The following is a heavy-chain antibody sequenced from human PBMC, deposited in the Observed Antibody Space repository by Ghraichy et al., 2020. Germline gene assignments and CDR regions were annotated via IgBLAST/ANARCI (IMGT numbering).Heavy chain of an antibody. Sequence: ASVKVSCKTSGYTFTSYYMHWVRQPPGQGLEWMGIINPSGGSTTYAQRFQGRVTMTRDTSTSTVYMELNSLRSEDTAVYYCARDWGPTGGGFDYWGQGTLVTVSS. D-gene: IGHD3-16*01. CDR3: ARDWGPTGGGFDY. CDR1: GYTFTSYY. J-gene: IGHJ4*02. CDR2: INPSGGST. V-gene: IGHV1-46*01.